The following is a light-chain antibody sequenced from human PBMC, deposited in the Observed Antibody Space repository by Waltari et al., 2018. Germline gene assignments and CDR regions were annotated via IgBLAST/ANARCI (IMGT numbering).Light chain of an antibody. CDR2: DAS. J-gene: IGKJ5*01. CDR3: QQRSNWPPRT. V-gene: IGKV3-11*01. Sequence: EIVLTQSPATLSLSPGERATLTCRASQSVSSYLAWYQQKPGQAPRLLIYDASTRATGIPARFSGSGSGTDFTLTISSLEPEDFAVYYCQQRSNWPPRTFGKGTRLDIK. CDR1: QSVSSY.